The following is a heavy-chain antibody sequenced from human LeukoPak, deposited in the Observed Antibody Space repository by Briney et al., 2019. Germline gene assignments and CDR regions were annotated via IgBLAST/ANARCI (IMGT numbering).Heavy chain of an antibody. CDR3: ARGLYSTRGNWFDP. Sequence: PGGSLRLSCAASGFTFSSYAMHWVRQAPGKGLEWVAVISYDGSNKYCADSVKGRFTISRDNSKNTLYLQMNSLRSEDTAVYYCARGLYSTRGNWFDPWGQGTLVTVSS. CDR2: ISYDGSNK. D-gene: IGHD4-11*01. CDR1: GFTFSSYA. V-gene: IGHV3-30-3*01. J-gene: IGHJ5*02.